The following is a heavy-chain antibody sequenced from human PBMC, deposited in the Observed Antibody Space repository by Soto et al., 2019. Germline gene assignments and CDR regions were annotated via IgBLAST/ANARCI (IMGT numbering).Heavy chain of an antibody. CDR3: ARVRRLVGYFYYYMDV. CDR1: GYTFTNYG. D-gene: IGHD6-6*01. V-gene: IGHV1-18*01. Sequence: ASVKVSCKASGYTFTNYGITWVRQAPGQGFEWMGWISAYNGNTHYTQRLQGRVTMTTDTSTSTAYMELRGLRSDDTAVFYCARVRRLVGYFYYYMDVWGKGTTVTVSS. CDR2: ISAYNGNT. J-gene: IGHJ6*03.